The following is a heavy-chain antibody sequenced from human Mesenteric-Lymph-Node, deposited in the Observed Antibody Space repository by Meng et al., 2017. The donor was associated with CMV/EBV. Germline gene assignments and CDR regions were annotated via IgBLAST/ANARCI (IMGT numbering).Heavy chain of an antibody. CDR3: AKGYAWGSFFLDY. V-gene: IGHV3-53*01. CDR1: GISVKYNF. J-gene: IGHJ4*02. Sequence: SCAASGISVKYNFLSWVRQPPGMGLEWVADIHSDGITYYADSVRGRFTISRDDSKNTLYLQMNSLRAEDTAVYYCAKGYAWGSFFLDYWGQGTLVTVSS. CDR2: IHSDGIT. D-gene: IGHD3-10*01.